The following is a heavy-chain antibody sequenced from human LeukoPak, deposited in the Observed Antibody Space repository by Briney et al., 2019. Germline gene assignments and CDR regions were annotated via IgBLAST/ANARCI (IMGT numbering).Heavy chain of an antibody. D-gene: IGHD4-17*01. V-gene: IGHV4-31*03. Sequence: SQTLSLTCTVSGGSITSGGFYWSWIRQHPGKGLEWIGYIYYSGNTYYNLSLKSRVTITVDRSKNQFSLKLTSVTAADTAVYYCARVSTETTVYFDYWGQGTLVTVSS. J-gene: IGHJ4*02. CDR1: GGSITSGGFY. CDR2: IYYSGNT. CDR3: ARVSTETTVYFDY.